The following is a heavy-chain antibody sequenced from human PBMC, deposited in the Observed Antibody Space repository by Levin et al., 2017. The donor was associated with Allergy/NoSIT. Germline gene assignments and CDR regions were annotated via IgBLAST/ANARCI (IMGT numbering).Heavy chain of an antibody. J-gene: IGHJ6*02. V-gene: IGHV3-30*18. CDR1: GFTFSSYG. Sequence: GESLKISCAASGFTFSSYGMHWVRQAPGKGLEWVAVISYDGSNKYYADSVKGRFTISRDNSKNTLYLQMNSLRAEDTAVYYCAKDRGEDYGDYRWTDYYYYYGMDVWGQGTTVTVSS. CDR2: ISYDGSNK. CDR3: AKDRGEDYGDYRWTDYYYYYGMDV. D-gene: IGHD4-17*01.